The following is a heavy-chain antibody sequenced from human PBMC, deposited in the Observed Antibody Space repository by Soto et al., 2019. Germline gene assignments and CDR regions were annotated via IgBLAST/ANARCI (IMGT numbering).Heavy chain of an antibody. D-gene: IGHD3-10*01. V-gene: IGHV3-7*01. CDR2: IKQDGSEK. CDR1: GFTFSTYW. Sequence: EVQLVESGGGLVQPGGSLRLSCAASGFTFSTYWMSWVRQAPGKGLEWVANIKQDGSEKYYADSVKGRFTISRDNSKNTLYLQMNSLRAEDTAVYYCAKDHLWFGDHNPFASVAYYYYGMDVWGQGTTVTVSS. CDR3: AKDHLWFGDHNPFASVAYYYYGMDV. J-gene: IGHJ6*02.